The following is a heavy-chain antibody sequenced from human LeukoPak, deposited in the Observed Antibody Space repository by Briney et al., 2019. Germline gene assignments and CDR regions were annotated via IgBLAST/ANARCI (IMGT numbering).Heavy chain of an antibody. CDR2: SNRDGSST. Sequence: GGSLRLSCAASGFTFSSYWMHWVRQAPGKGLVWVSRSNRDGSSTSYAVSVKGRFTISRDNAKNTLYLQMNSLRAEDTAVYYCAKDLVDIVVVVAATPHFDYWGQGTLVTVSS. CDR1: GFTFSSYW. D-gene: IGHD2-15*01. V-gene: IGHV3-74*01. CDR3: AKDLVDIVVVVAATPHFDY. J-gene: IGHJ4*02.